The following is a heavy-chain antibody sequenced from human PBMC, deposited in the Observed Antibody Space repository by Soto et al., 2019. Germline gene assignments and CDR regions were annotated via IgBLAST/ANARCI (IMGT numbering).Heavy chain of an antibody. Sequence: SETLSLTCTVSGGSISSSSYYWGWIRQPPGKGQEWIGSIYYSGSTYYNPSLKSRVTISVDTSKNQFSLKLSSVTAADTAVYYCARPSTVVTPGGYFDLWGRGTLVTVYS. CDR2: IYYSGST. D-gene: IGHD2-21*02. J-gene: IGHJ2*01. V-gene: IGHV4-39*01. CDR3: ARPSTVVTPGGYFDL. CDR1: GGSISSSSYY.